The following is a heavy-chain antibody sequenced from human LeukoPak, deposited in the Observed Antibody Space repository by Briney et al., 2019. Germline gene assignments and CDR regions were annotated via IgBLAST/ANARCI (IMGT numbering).Heavy chain of an antibody. J-gene: IGHJ5*02. CDR3: AKDGSSGWHGET. V-gene: IGHV3-66*01. CDR1: GFTVSSSY. CDR2: IYSGGTT. D-gene: IGHD6-19*01. Sequence: GGSLRLSCAVAGFTVSSSYMSWFRQAPGKGPEWVSVIYSGGTTSYADSVKGRFTISRDSSKNMLYLQMNSLRDEDTAVYYCAKDGSSGWHGETWGQGTLVTVSS.